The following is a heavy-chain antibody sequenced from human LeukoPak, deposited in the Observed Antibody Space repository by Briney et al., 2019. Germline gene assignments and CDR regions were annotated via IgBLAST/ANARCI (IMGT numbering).Heavy chain of an antibody. Sequence: GGSLRLSCAASGFTFSGSAVHWVRQASGKGLEWVGRIRSKPHSYATEYGAALKGRFTISRDDSKNTAYLQMNSLRAEDTAVYYCAKSGKSGYDSDYWGQGTLVTVSS. V-gene: IGHV3-73*01. J-gene: IGHJ4*02. CDR2: IRSKPHSYAT. CDR1: GFTFSGSA. CDR3: AKSGKSGYDSDY. D-gene: IGHD5-12*01.